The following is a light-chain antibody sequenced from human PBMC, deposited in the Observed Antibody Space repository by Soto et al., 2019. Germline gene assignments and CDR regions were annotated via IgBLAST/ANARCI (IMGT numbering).Light chain of an antibody. CDR1: QSVSRN. CDR3: HQYNNWPLYT. Sequence: EIVMTQSPATLSVSPGDRATLSCRASQSVSRNLAWYQQRPGRAPRLLIYDASTRATDIPARFSGSGSGKEFTLTINSLQSEDFAVYYCHQYNNWPLYTFGQGTKLEIK. J-gene: IGKJ2*01. CDR2: DAS. V-gene: IGKV3-15*01.